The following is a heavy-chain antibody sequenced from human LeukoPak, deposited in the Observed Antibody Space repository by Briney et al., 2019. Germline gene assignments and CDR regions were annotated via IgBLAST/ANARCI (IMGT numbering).Heavy chain of an antibody. Sequence: PGGSLRLSCAASGIAFSNTAMNWARQSPGRGLEWVSAISGGGERTFYADSVKGRFTISRDNSKNMVYLQMNSLRADDTAIYYCAKRYCGGAACYSMDWGQGTLVTASS. D-gene: IGHD2-15*01. CDR2: ISGGGERT. CDR1: GIAFSNTA. V-gene: IGHV3-23*01. J-gene: IGHJ4*02. CDR3: AKRYCGGAACYSMD.